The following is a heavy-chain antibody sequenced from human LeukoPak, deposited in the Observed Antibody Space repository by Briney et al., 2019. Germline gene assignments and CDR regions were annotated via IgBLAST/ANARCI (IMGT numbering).Heavy chain of an antibody. CDR2: IDKGGST. CDR1: GGSISNFY. D-gene: IGHD5-24*01. V-gene: IGHV4-59*01. CDR3: ARVGSMRGDGYNFFPYYYYGMDV. Sequence: SETLSLTCTVSGGSISNFYWSWIRQPPGKGLEWIGYIDKGGSTNFNPSLKSRGTISVDTSKNQYSLKLSSVTAADTAVYYCARVGSMRGDGYNFFPYYYYGMDVWGQGTTVTVSS. J-gene: IGHJ6*02.